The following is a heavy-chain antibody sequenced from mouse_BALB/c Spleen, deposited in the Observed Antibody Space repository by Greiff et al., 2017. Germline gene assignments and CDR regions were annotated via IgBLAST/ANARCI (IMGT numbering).Heavy chain of an antibody. V-gene: IGHV5-6-5*01. J-gene: IGHJ4*01. CDR1: GFTFGSYA. CDR2: ISSGGST. Sequence: EVMLVESGGGLVKPGGSLKLSCAASGFTFGSYAMSWVRQTPEKRLEWVASISSGGSTYYPDSVKGRFTISRDNARNILYLQMSSLRSEDTAMYYCARDYYGSYYAMDYWGQGTSVTVSS. CDR3: ARDYYGSYYAMDY. D-gene: IGHD1-1*01.